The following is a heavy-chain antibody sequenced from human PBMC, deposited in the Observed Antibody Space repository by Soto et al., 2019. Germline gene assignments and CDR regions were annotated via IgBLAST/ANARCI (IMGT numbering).Heavy chain of an antibody. V-gene: IGHV5-51*01. D-gene: IGHD3-22*01. CDR3: ARKFYYDSSANWWFDT. CDR1: GYSFTRNL. CDR2: IFPGDSDT. J-gene: IGHJ5*02. Sequence: GESLKISCNGYGYSFTRNLIGWVRQMPGEGLEWMGIIFPGDSDTRYRPPFQGQVTISVDKSISTAYLQWSSLKASDTAMYYCARKFYYDSSANWWFDTWGQGTLVTVSS.